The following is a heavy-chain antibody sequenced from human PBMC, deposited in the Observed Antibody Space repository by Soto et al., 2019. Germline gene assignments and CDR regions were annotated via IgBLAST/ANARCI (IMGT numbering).Heavy chain of an antibody. CDR2: IYPGDSDT. Sequence: EVQLVQSGAEVKKPGESLKISCKGSGYSFTSYWNGWVRQMPGKGLEWMGIIYPGDSDTRYSPSFQGQVTISADKSISTAYLQWSSLKASDTAMSYCARLGGYCSSTKCYGGGDYWGQGTQVTVSS. CDR1: GYSFTSYW. D-gene: IGHD2-2*01. CDR3: ARLGGYCSSTKCYGGGDY. V-gene: IGHV5-51*03. J-gene: IGHJ4*02.